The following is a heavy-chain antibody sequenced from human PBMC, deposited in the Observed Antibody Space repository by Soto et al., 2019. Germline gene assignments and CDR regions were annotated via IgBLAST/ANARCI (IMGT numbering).Heavy chain of an antibody. V-gene: IGHV4-59*01. Sequence: SETLSLTCTVSGGSINSYYWSWIRQPPGKGPEWIGYIYYSGNTNYNPSLKSRVTMSIDTSKNQFSLKLNSVTAADTAVYYCARGSYSNLPNYWGQGTLVTVSS. D-gene: IGHD4-4*01. J-gene: IGHJ4*02. CDR2: IYYSGNT. CDR3: ARGSYSNLPNY. CDR1: GGSINSYY.